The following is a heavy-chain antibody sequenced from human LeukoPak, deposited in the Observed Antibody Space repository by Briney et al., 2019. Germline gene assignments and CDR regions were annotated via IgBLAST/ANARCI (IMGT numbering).Heavy chain of an antibody. V-gene: IGHV3-23*01. Sequence: GGSLRLSCAASGFTFSSSAMSWVRQAPGKGLEWVSAISNNGCYTYYADSVQGRFTISRDNSKSTLCLQMNSLRAEDTAVYYCAKQLGYRSDGSCYFPYWGQGTLVTVSS. CDR1: GFTFSSSA. D-gene: IGHD2-15*01. J-gene: IGHJ4*02. CDR3: AKQLGYRSDGSCYFPY. CDR2: ISNNGCYT.